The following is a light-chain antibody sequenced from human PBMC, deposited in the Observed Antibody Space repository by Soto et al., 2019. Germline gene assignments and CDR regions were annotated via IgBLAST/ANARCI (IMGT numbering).Light chain of an antibody. CDR2: YDD. J-gene: IGLJ3*02. Sequence: QSVLTQPPSVSEAPGRRVTISCSGSSFNIENKAVNWYQQLPGKAPQLLIYYDDMLSSGVSDRFSGSKSGTSASQAISGLQSEDEADYYCAAWDDSVHGWVFGGGTKLTVL. V-gene: IGLV1-36*01. CDR3: AAWDDSVHGWV. CDR1: SFNIENKA.